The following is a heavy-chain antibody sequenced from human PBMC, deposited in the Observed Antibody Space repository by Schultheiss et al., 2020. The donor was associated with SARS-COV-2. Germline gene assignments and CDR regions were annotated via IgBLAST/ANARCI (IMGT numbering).Heavy chain of an antibody. Sequence: GASLKISCAASGFTVSNNYMSWVRQAPGKGLEWVSVIFSGGDTDYAGSVKGRFTISRDSSKNTMYLQLNSLRAEDTAVYYCVGGPGGARNWGQGTLVTVSS. CDR1: GFTVSNNY. D-gene: IGHD3-16*01. V-gene: IGHV3-53*01. CDR2: IFSGGDT. J-gene: IGHJ4*02. CDR3: VGGPGGARN.